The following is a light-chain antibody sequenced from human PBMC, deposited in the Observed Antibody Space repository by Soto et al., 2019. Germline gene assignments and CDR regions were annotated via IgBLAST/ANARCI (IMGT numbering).Light chain of an antibody. Sequence: DIQMTQSPSTLSASLGDRVTITCRASQSISSWLAWYQQKPGKAPKLLIYDASSLEPGVPSRFRGSGSGTEFTLTINGLQPDDFATYYCQQYDGYSPQTFGQGTKV. V-gene: IGKV1-5*01. CDR1: QSISSW. J-gene: IGKJ1*01. CDR2: DAS. CDR3: QQYDGYSPQT.